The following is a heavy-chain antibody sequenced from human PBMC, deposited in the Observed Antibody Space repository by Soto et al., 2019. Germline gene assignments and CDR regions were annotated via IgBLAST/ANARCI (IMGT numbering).Heavy chain of an antibody. Sequence: QVQLQQSGAEVKKPGASLKVSCKASGYTFATYGISWVRQAPGQGLEWMGWITPYNGDTNYAQRLQGRVTMTTDISTDTAYMGVRSLRSDDPAVYYCARLAPCRCGIWYSRPLDYWGQGTLVTVSS. CDR1: GYTFATYG. V-gene: IGHV1-18*01. CDR3: ARLAPCRCGIWYSRPLDY. J-gene: IGHJ4*02. D-gene: IGHD2-15*01. CDR2: ITPYNGDT.